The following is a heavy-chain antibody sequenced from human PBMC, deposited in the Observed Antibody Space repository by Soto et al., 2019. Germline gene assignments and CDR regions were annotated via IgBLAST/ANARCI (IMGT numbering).Heavy chain of an antibody. CDR3: ARQTLTVTTPFDY. Sequence: EVQLVESGGGLVQPGGSLRLSCAASGFTVSSNYMSWVRQAPGKGLEWVSVIYSGGSTYYADSVKGRFTISRDNSKNTLYLQMYSLRAEDTAVYYCARQTLTVTTPFDYWGQGTLVTVSS. CDR1: GFTVSSNY. D-gene: IGHD4-17*01. CDR2: IYSGGST. V-gene: IGHV3-66*04. J-gene: IGHJ4*02.